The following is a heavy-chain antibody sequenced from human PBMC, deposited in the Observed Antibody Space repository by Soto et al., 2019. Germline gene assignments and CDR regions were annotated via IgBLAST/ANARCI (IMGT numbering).Heavy chain of an antibody. Sequence: QVQLVESGGGVVQPGRSLRLSGAGSGFIFNRFAMHWVRQAPGRGLQWVAVVSYDGSNQYYADSVKGRFSISKDNSREMLFLQMNSLRSEDTGLYFCARATGHGLDVWGQGTTVTVSS. V-gene: IGHV3-30-3*01. D-gene: IGHD5-12*01. CDR1: GFIFNRFA. CDR2: VSYDGSNQ. CDR3: ARATGHGLDV. J-gene: IGHJ6*02.